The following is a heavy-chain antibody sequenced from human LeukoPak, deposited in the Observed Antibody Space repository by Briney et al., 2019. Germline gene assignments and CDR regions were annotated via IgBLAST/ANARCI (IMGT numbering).Heavy chain of an antibody. CDR2: INHSGST. J-gene: IGHJ1*01. CDR1: GGSFSGYY. D-gene: IGHD6-13*01. V-gene: IGHV4-34*01. CDR3: VGVAIAAAGGEDFHH. Sequence: PSETLSLTCAVYGGSFSGYYWSWIRQPPGKGLEWIGEINHSGSTNYNPSLKSRVTISVDTSKNQFSLKLSSVTAADTAVYYCVGVAIAAAGGEDFHHWGQGTLLTVSS.